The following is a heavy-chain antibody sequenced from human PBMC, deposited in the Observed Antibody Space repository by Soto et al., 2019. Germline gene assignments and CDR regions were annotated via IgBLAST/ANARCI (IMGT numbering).Heavy chain of an antibody. V-gene: IGHV3-23*01. CDR2: ISGSAGST. Sequence: EVQLLESGGGLVQPGGSLRLSCAASGFTFTTYAMSWVRQAPGKGLEWVSAISGSAGSTYNADSVKGRFTISRDNSKNTLSPQMNSLRAEDTAVYYCAKKWDTTFSSSSHWGQGTLVSVSS. CDR1: GFTFTTYA. J-gene: IGHJ4*02. CDR3: AKKWDTTFSSSSH. D-gene: IGHD6-6*01.